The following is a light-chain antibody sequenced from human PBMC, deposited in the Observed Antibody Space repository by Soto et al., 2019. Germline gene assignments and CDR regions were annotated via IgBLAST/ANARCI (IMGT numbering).Light chain of an antibody. Sequence: DIQMTQSPSSLSASVGDRVTITCRASQGIRDALGWYQQKPGKAPKRLIYAAYSLQSGVPSRFSGSGSGTKFNITISSPQPEDFATYYCLQHNSYPQTFGQGTKVEIK. J-gene: IGKJ1*01. V-gene: IGKV1-17*01. CDR3: LQHNSYPQT. CDR2: AAY. CDR1: QGIRDA.